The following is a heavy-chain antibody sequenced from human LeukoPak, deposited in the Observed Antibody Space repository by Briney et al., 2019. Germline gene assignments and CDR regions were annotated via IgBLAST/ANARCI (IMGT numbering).Heavy chain of an antibody. J-gene: IGHJ6*03. CDR3: ARRERNYYYYYMGV. V-gene: IGHV1-8*03. CDR1: GYTFTSYD. Sequence: ASVKVSCKASGYTFTSYDINWVRQATGQGLEWMGWMNPNSGNTGYAQKFQGRVTITRNTSISTAYMELSSLRSEDTAVYYCARRERNYYYYYMGVWGKGTTVTVSS. CDR2: MNPNSGNT. D-gene: IGHD1-26*01.